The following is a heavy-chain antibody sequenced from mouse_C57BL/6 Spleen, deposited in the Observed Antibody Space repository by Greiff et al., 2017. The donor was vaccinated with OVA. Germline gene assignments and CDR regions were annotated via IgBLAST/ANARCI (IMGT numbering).Heavy chain of an antibody. Sequence: EVQVVESGEGLVKPGGSLKLSCAASGFTFSSYAMSWVRQTPEKRLEWVAYISSGGDYIYYADTVKGRFTISRDNARNTLYLQMSSLKSEDTAMYYGTRDGYYRWYFDVWGTGTTVTVSS. CDR1: GFTFSSYA. CDR3: TRDGYYRWYFDV. J-gene: IGHJ1*03. CDR2: ISSGGDYI. V-gene: IGHV5-9-1*02. D-gene: IGHD2-3*01.